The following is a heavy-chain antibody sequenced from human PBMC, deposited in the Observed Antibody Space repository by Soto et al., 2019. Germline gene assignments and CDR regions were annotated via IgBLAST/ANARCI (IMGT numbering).Heavy chain of an antibody. D-gene: IGHD4-17*01. V-gene: IGHV3-73*01. CDR2: IRSKANSYAT. CDR1: GFTFSGSA. J-gene: IGHJ6*02. Sequence: GGSLRLSCAASGFTFSGSAMHWVRQASGKGLEWVGRIRSKANSYATAYAASVKGRFTISRDDSKNTAYLQMNSLKTEDTAVYYCTRLGYGDYGYYGMDVWGQGTTVTVSS. CDR3: TRLGYGDYGYYGMDV.